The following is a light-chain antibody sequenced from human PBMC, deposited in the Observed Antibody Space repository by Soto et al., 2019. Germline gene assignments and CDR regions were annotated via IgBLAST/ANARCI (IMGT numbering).Light chain of an antibody. CDR1: SSDVGAYNY. CDR3: CSYAGTYTYV. V-gene: IGLV2-11*01. J-gene: IGLJ1*01. CDR2: DVS. Sequence: QSALTQPRSVSGSPGQSVTISCTGTSSDVGAYNYVSWYQHHPGKAPQLMIYDVSKRPSGVPDRFSGSKSGNTASVTISGLQADDEADYDCCSYAGTYTYVFGTGTKLTVL.